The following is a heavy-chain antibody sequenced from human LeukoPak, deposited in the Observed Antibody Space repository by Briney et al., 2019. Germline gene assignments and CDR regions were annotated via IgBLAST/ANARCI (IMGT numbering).Heavy chain of an antibody. D-gene: IGHD3-16*02. J-gene: IGHJ5*02. V-gene: IGHV3-7*03. Sequence: GGSLRLSCAASGFTFSSYWMSWVRQAPGKGLEWVANIKQDGSEKYYVYSVKGRFTISRDNAKNSLYLQMNSLRAEDTAVYYCARDQRLGDYVWGSYRYNWFDPWGQGTLVTVSS. CDR3: ARDQRLGDYVWGSYRYNWFDP. CDR1: GFTFSSYW. CDR2: IKQDGSEK.